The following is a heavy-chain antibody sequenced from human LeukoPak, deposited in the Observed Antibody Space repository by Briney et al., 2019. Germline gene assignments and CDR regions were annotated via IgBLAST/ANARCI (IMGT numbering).Heavy chain of an antibody. CDR2: ISAYNGNT. V-gene: IGHV1-18*01. J-gene: IGHJ4*02. D-gene: IGHD6-19*01. Sequence: ASVKVSCKASGYTFTIYAISWVRQAPGQGLEWVGWISAYNGNTNYTQTLQGRVTMTTDTSTSTAYMELRSLRSDDTAVYYCARDGIEVAGITFDYWGQGTLVTVSS. CDR1: GYTFTIYA. CDR3: ARDGIEVAGITFDY.